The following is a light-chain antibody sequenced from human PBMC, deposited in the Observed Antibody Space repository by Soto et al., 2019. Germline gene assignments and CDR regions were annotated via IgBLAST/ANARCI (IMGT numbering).Light chain of an antibody. CDR3: QQSYSTHFT. CDR1: QRIRSY. CDR2: AAS. V-gene: IGKV1-39*01. J-gene: IGKJ2*01. Sequence: DIPMTKSPSSLSESVGYRVIITCRARQRIRSYLNWYQKKPEKDPKLLIYAASSLKSGVPSRYSRSGTGTEVTVTIVSLQREDFATYDSQQSYSTHFTYGHRTKLESK.